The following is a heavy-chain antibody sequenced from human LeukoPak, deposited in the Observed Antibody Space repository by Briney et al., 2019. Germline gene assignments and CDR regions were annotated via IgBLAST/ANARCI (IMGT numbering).Heavy chain of an antibody. CDR1: GFTLSSYA. CDR3: ARDGEQWLVDFDS. CDR2: ISDTGNT. J-gene: IGHJ4*02. D-gene: IGHD6-19*01. V-gene: IGHV3-23*01. Sequence: GGSLRLSCAASGFTLSSYAMSWVRQAPGKGLEWVSAISDTGNTYHADSVKGRFTISRDNAKNSLFLQMNSLRDEDTAVYYCARDGEQWLVDFDSWGQGTLVTVSS.